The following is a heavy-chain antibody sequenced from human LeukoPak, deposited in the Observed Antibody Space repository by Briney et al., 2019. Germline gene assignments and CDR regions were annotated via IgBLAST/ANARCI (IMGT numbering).Heavy chain of an antibody. Sequence: GVSLRLSCAVSRLTVSRNYMSWVRRAPGKGLEGVSVIYSGGSTYYADSVKGRFTISRDNSMNTLYLQMNSLRAEDTAVYYCAKPLDSSGFDYFDYWGQGTLVTVSS. V-gene: IGHV3-66*04. CDR1: RLTVSRNY. CDR3: AKPLDSSGFDYFDY. D-gene: IGHD3-22*01. J-gene: IGHJ4*02. CDR2: IYSGGST.